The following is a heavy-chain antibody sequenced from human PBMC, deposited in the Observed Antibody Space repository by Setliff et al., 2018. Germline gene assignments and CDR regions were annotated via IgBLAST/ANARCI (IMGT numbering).Heavy chain of an antibody. CDR1: GYSISSGYY. CDR3: ARVGGYYYYYYGMDV. Sequence: PSETLSLTCTVSGYSISSGYYWGWIRQPPGKGLEWIGCIYYSGSTYYNPSLKSRVTISVDTSKNQFSLKLSSVTAADTAVYYCARVGGYYYYYYGMDVWGQGTTVTVS. CDR2: IYYSGST. V-gene: IGHV4-38-2*02. J-gene: IGHJ6*02.